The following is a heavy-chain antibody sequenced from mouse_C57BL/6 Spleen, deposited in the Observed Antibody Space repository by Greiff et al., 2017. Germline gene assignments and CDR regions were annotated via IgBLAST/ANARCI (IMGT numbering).Heavy chain of an antibody. CDR1: GYSITSGYY. CDR2: ISYDGST. D-gene: IGHD2-4*01. J-gene: IGHJ4*01. Sequence: EVQRVESGPGLVKPSQSLSLTCSVTGYSITSGYYWNWIRQFPGNKLEWMGYISYDGSTNYNPSLKNRISITRDTSKNQFFLKLKSVTTEDTATYYCARYDYLYAMDYWGQGTSVTVSS. CDR3: ARYDYLYAMDY. V-gene: IGHV3-6*01.